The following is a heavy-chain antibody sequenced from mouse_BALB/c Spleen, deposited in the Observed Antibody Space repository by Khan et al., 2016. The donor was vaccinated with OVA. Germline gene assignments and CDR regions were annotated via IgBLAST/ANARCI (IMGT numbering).Heavy chain of an antibody. J-gene: IGHJ3*01. CDR3: GRGSGDDRFAY. D-gene: IGHD2-2*01. CDR1: GYTFTDFS. CDR2: ISTYYGDS. Sequence: QVRLQQSGAELVRPGVSVKFSCSGSGYTFTDFSMHWVKQSPAKSLEWIGVISTYYGDSNYNQNFKGKATITVDKSSSTAYMELARLTTEDSAIDYCGRGSGDDRFAYWGQGTLVTVSA. V-gene: IGHV1S137*01.